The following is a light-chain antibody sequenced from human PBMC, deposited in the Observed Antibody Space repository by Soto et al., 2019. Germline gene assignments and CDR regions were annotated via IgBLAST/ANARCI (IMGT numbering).Light chain of an antibody. J-gene: IGLJ1*01. Sequence: QSVLTQPPSVSGAPGKRVTISCTGSSSNIGAGYDVHGYQQLPGTAPKLLIYGNSTRPSGVPDRFSGSKSGTAASLAIAGLQAEYEADYYFQSYDSSLSVVFGTGTKLTVL. CDR1: SSNIGAGYD. V-gene: IGLV1-40*01. CDR2: GNS. CDR3: QSYDSSLSVV.